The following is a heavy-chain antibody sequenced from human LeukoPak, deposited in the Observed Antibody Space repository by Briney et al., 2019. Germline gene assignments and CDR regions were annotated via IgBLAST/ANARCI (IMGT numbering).Heavy chain of an antibody. CDR1: AFTFSTYA. CDR2: ISGSGGST. Sequence: PGGSLRLSCAASAFTFSTYAMSWVRQAPGEGLEWVSAISGSGGSTYYADSVKGRFTISRDNSKSTLFLQMSSLRAEDTAVYYCAKERWTTTAFDYWGQGTLVTVSS. V-gene: IGHV3-23*01. D-gene: IGHD4-23*01. CDR3: AKERWTTTAFDY. J-gene: IGHJ4*02.